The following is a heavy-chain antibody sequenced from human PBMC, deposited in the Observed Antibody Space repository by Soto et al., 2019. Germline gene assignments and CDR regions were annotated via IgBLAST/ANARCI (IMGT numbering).Heavy chain of an antibody. J-gene: IGHJ5*02. CDR3: AKCDVLMPTSGGWSNWFDP. D-gene: IGHD3-10*01. V-gene: IGHV3-23*01. Sequence: EVQLLESGGSLVQPGGSLRLSCAASGFTFSTFAMNSVRQAPGGRLEWVSSISGSGCNTQYADSVKGRVTISRDNSKNTLYLQMNTLRAEDTAVYYCAKCDVLMPTSGGWSNWFDPWGQGTLVIVSS. CDR2: ISGSGCNT. CDR1: GFTFSTFA.